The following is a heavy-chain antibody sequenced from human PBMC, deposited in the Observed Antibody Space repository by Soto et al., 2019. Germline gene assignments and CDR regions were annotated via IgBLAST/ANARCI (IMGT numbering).Heavy chain of an antibody. CDR1: GFTFSSYG. CDR2: IWYDGSNK. J-gene: IGHJ4*02. V-gene: IGHV3-33*01. D-gene: IGHD3-9*01. CDR3: ARAEDILTGLDY. Sequence: QVQLVESGRGVVQPGRSLRLSCAASGFTFSSYGMHWVRQAPGKGLEWVAVIWYDGSNKYYADSVKGRFTISRDNSKNPLYLQRHSLRAEDTAVYYCARAEDILTGLDYWGQGTLVTVSS.